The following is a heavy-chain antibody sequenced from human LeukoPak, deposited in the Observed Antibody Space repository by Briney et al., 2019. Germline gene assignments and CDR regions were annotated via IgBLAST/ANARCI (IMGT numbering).Heavy chain of an antibody. CDR3: SNSRPDSYIDS. Sequence: GGSLRLSCAASGFTFNDYDINWVRQVPGKGLEWVSGINWNSVHIGYADSVKGRFTISRDSAKTSVYLQMNSLRPEDTALYHSSNSRPDSYIDSWGQGTLVTVS. CDR2: INWNSVHI. CDR1: GFTFNDYD. D-gene: IGHD1-14*01. V-gene: IGHV3-9*01. J-gene: IGHJ4*02.